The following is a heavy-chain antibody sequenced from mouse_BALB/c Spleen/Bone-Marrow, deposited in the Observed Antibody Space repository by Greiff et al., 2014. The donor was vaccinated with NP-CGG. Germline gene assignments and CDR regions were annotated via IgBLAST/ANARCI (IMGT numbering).Heavy chain of an antibody. D-gene: IGHD2-4*01. Sequence: QVQLKESGPGLVAPSQSPSITCTISGVSLTSYGLHWVRQPPGKGLGWLAVIWSDGGTTYNSTLKSRLSISKDNSKSQVFLKMNSLQTDDTAVYFCARDYDNDDGFAYWGQGTLVTVSA. V-gene: IGHV2-6-1*01. J-gene: IGHJ3*01. CDR2: IWSDGGT. CDR3: ARDYDNDDGFAY. CDR1: GVSLTSYG.